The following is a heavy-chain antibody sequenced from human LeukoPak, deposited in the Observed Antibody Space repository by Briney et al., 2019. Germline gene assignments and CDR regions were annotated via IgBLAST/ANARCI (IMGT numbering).Heavy chain of an antibody. CDR2: ISYDGSNK. CDR3: ARELTPGRESTWLGRYYYYGMDV. CDR1: GFTFSSYA. Sequence: GGSLRLSCAASGFTFSSYAMHWVRQAPGKGLEWVAVISYDGSNKYYADSVKGRFTISRDNAKNSLYLQMNSLRAEDTAVYYCARELTPGRESTWLGRYYYYGMDVWGQGTTVTVSS. J-gene: IGHJ6*02. V-gene: IGHV3-30-3*01. D-gene: IGHD6-19*01.